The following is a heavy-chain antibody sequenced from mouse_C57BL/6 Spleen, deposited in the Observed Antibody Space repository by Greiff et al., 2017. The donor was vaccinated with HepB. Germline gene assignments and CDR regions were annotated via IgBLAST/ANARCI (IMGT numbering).Heavy chain of an antibody. D-gene: IGHD2-4*01. CDR2: INPSSGYT. V-gene: IGHV1-4*01. J-gene: IGHJ4*01. CDR3: ARSEDYEGAMDY. Sequence: QVQLKESGAELARPGASVKMSCKASGYTFTSYTMHWVKQRPGQGLEWIGYINPSSGYTKYNQKFKDKATLTADKSSSTAYMQLSSLTSEDSAVYYCARSEDYEGAMDYWGQGTSVTVSS. CDR1: GYTFTSYT.